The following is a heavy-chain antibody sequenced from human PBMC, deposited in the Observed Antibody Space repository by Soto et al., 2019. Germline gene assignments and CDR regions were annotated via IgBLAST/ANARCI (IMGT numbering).Heavy chain of an antibody. CDR2: INYNGNT. CDR1: GDSVTSINFY. D-gene: IGHD1-1*01. Sequence: ETLSRTCTVSGDSVTSINFYWSWIRQSPGKSLEWIGFINYNGNTNYNPSLRSRVTISLNTPKNQFTLTLRYVTAADTARYYCAREFSGNSYYMYYIDVWGQGTAVT. CDR3: AREFSGNSYYMYYIDV. J-gene: IGHJ6*03. V-gene: IGHV4-61*01.